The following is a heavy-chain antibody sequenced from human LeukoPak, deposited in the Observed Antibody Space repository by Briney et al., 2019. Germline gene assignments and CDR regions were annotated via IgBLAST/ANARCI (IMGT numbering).Heavy chain of an antibody. CDR3: AKDRFGSYGSPFDY. D-gene: IGHD5-18*01. CDR1: GFTFSSYS. J-gene: IGHJ4*02. CDR2: ISYDGSNK. V-gene: IGHV3-30*18. Sequence: GGSLRLSCAASGFTFSSYSMNWVRQAPGKGLEWVAVISYDGSNKYYADSVKGRFTISRDNSKNTLYLQMNSLRAEDTAVYYCAKDRFGSYGSPFDYWGQGTLVTVSS.